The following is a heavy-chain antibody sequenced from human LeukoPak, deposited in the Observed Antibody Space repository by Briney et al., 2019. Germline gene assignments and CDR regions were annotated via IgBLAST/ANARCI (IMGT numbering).Heavy chain of an antibody. D-gene: IGHD3-22*01. V-gene: IGHV3-23*01. J-gene: IGHJ4*02. CDR1: GFTFSSYA. Sequence: GGSLRLSCAASGFTFSSYALTWVRQAPGKGLEWVSAISGSGGSTYYADSVKGRFTISRDNSKNTLYLQMSSLRAEDTAVYYCAKNDLQSYYDSSGYFDYWGQGTLVTVS. CDR3: AKNDLQSYYDSSGYFDY. CDR2: ISGSGGST.